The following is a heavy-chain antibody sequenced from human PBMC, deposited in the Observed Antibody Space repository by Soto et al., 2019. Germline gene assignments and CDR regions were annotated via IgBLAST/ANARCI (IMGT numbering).Heavy chain of an antibody. CDR2: ISYDGSNK. Sequence: QVQLVESGGGVVQPGRSLRLSCAASGFTFSSYAMHWVRQAPGKGLEWVAVISYDGSNKYYADSVKGRFTISRDNSKNTLYLQMNSLIAEDTAVYYCARDRKYCSGGSCYDYYGMDVWGQGTTVTFSS. CDR3: ARDRKYCSGGSCYDYYGMDV. J-gene: IGHJ6*02. V-gene: IGHV3-30-3*01. CDR1: GFTFSSYA. D-gene: IGHD2-15*01.